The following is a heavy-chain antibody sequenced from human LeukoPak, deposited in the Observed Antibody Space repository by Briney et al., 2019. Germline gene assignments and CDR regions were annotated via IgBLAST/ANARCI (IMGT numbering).Heavy chain of an antibody. V-gene: IGHV3-23*01. Sequence: PGGSLRLSCAASGFTFSSYAMSWLREAPGKGLDWVSAISGSGGSTYYADSVKGRFTISRDNSKNTLYLQMNSLRAEDTAVYYCAKTPTRGTLRLFFKYWGQGTLVTVSS. J-gene: IGHJ4*02. CDR1: GFTFSSYA. CDR2: ISGSGGST. D-gene: IGHD5/OR15-5a*01. CDR3: AKTPTRGTLRLFFKY.